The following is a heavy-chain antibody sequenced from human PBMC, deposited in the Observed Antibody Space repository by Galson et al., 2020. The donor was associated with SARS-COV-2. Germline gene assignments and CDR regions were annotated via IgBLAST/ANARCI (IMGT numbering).Heavy chain of an antibody. Sequence: GGSLRLSCSASGFTFSSYGMHWVRQAPGKGLEWVSVIWYDGSNKYYVDSVKGRFTISRDNSKNTLYLQMNSLRAKDTAVYYCAKAPGVGGTYFDYWGQGTLVTVSS. V-gene: IGHV3-33*06. J-gene: IGHJ4*02. CDR2: IWYDGSNK. CDR3: AKAPGVGGTYFDY. CDR1: GFTFSSYG. D-gene: IGHD1-26*01.